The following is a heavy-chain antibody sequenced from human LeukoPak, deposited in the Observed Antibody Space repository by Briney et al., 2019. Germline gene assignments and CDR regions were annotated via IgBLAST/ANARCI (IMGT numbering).Heavy chain of an antibody. Sequence: GGSLRLSCVVSGFTLSSYAMSWVRQAPGKGLEWVAATSSSDSGKYHADSVRGRFTISRDNSKNTVYLQMNSLRAEDAAVYYCAKTGNPATGDYWGQGTLVTVSS. V-gene: IGHV3-23*01. CDR3: AKTGNPATGDY. CDR1: GFTLSSYA. J-gene: IGHJ4*02. CDR2: TSSSDSGK. D-gene: IGHD1-1*01.